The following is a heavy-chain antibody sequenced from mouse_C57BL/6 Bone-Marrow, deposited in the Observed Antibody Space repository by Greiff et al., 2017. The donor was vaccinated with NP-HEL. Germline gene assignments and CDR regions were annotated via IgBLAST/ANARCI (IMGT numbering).Heavy chain of an antibody. CDR1: GYTFTDYY. CDR3: ARRDRLDAMDY. Sequence: VQLQQSGPVLVKPGASVKMSCKASGYTFTDYYMNWVKQSHGKSLEWIGVINPYNGGTSYNQKFKGKATLTVDKSSSTAYMELNSLTSEDSAVYYCARRDRLDAMDYWGQGTSVTVSS. J-gene: IGHJ4*01. V-gene: IGHV1-19*01. CDR2: INPYNGGT. D-gene: IGHD2-14*01.